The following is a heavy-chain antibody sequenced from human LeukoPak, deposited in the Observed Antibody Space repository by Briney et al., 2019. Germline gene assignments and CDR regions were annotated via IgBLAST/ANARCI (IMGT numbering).Heavy chain of an antibody. CDR3: AIMHGYYDGSGYWVQ. CDR1: GFTFGSYG. D-gene: IGHD3-22*01. J-gene: IGHJ1*01. Sequence: PGGSLRLSCAASGFTFGSYGTSWVRQAPGKGLEWVSFITPNADRASYADSVKGRFTISRDNPRNTLYMQMNSLRDEDTGVYYCAIMHGYYDGSGYWVQWGQGTLVTVSS. CDR2: ITPNADRA. V-gene: IGHV3-23*01.